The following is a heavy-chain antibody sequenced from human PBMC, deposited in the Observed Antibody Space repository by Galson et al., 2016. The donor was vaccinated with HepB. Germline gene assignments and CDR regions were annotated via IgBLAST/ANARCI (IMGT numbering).Heavy chain of an antibody. J-gene: IGHJ3*02. D-gene: IGHD5-24*01. Sequence: SLRLSCAASGFAFSDQYIDWVRQAPGKALEWVGRTRDKAHSYYTDYAASVQGRFTISRDDSKNSLYLQMDSLKTENTAVYYCARARGSRDARNHDGSDIWGQGTMVTVSS. CDR3: ARARGSRDARNHDGSDI. CDR2: TRDKAHSYYT. CDR1: GFAFSDQY. V-gene: IGHV3-72*01.